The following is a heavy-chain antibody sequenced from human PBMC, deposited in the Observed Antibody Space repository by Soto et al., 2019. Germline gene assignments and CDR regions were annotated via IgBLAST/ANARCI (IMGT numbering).Heavy chain of an antibody. CDR2: SRSKLDNYAT. J-gene: IGHJ3*01. V-gene: IGHV3-72*01. Sequence: EEQLVESGGDLVQPGGSLRLSCAVSGFTFSEHYMDWVRQAPGKGLEWVGRSRSKLDNYATEYAESVKGRFTISREDSKNTLYLQMNSLKTEDTAVYYCARRRGDQQPSYRANDAFDVWGQGTMVTVSS. CDR3: ARRRGDQQPSYRANDAFDV. CDR1: GFTFSEHY. D-gene: IGHD6-13*01.